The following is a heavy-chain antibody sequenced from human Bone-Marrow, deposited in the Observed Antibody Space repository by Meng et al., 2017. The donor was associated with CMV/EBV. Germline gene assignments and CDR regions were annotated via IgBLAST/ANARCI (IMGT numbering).Heavy chain of an antibody. D-gene: IGHD2-2*01. CDR1: GFTISSYS. CDR2: ISSSSSYI. Sequence: GGSLRLSCAASGFTISSYSMNWVRQAPGKGLEWVSSISSSSSYIYYADSVKGRFTISRDNAKNSLYLQMNSLRAEDTAVYYCARVVPAASGMDVWGQGTTVTVSS. V-gene: IGHV3-21*01. CDR3: ARVVPAASGMDV. J-gene: IGHJ6*02.